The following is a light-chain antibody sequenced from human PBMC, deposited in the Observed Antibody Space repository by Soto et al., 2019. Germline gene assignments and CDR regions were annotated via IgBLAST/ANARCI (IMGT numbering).Light chain of an antibody. Sequence: DIVMTQSPDSLAVSLGERATVNCKSSQRVLYRSNNKNYLAWYQQKPGRPPKLLIYWESTRESGVPDRFSGSGSGTAFTLTISSMQDADVAVYYCQQYCSTQVYTFGQGTKLEIK. CDR2: WES. V-gene: IGKV4-1*01. J-gene: IGKJ2*01. CDR3: QQYCSTQVYT. CDR1: QRVLYRSNNKNY.